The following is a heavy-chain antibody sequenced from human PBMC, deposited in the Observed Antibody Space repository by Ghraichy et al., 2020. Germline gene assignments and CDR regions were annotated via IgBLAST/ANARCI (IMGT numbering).Heavy chain of an antibody. J-gene: IGHJ3*02. Sequence: SETLSLTCSVSGDSVSSSPYYWCWVRQPPGLGLEWITGVYLPGTTYYNPSLEGRVTMSVDTSTNQFSLRLTSVTAAEAAVYYCESGRPPLSGIYPDAFDNWGQGKMITVSS. CDR2: VYLPGTT. V-gene: IGHV4-39*07. CDR3: ESGRPPLSGIYPDAFDN. D-gene: IGHD1-26*01. CDR1: GDSVSSSPYY.